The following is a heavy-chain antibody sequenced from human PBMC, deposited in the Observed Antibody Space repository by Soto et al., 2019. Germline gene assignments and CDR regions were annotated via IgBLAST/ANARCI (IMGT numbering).Heavy chain of an antibody. CDR2: ISSSSSYI. D-gene: IGHD3-9*01. Sequence: EVQLVESGGGLVKPGGSLRLSCAASGFTFSSYSMNWVRQAPGKGLEWVSSISSSSSYIYYADSVKGRFTISRDNAKNSLYLQMNSLRAEDTAVYYCASGVYYDILTGPHWGDYWGQGTLVTVSS. V-gene: IGHV3-21*01. CDR3: ASGVYYDILTGPHWGDY. J-gene: IGHJ4*02. CDR1: GFTFSSYS.